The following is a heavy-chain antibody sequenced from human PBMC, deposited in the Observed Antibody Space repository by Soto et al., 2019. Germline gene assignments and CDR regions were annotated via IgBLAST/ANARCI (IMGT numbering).Heavy chain of an antibody. Sequence: QITLKESGPTLVKPTQTLTLTCTFSGFSLSTSGVGVGWIRQPPGKALEWLALIYWDDDKPNSPSLKSRLTNTTDTSKTQVVLTMTNMDPVDTATYYCAHTLDTLDSSLPAVWFDPWGQGTLDTVSS. CDR2: IYWDDDK. J-gene: IGHJ5*02. D-gene: IGHD6-6*01. CDR3: AHTLDTLDSSLPAVWFDP. CDR1: GFSLSTSGVG. V-gene: IGHV2-5*02.